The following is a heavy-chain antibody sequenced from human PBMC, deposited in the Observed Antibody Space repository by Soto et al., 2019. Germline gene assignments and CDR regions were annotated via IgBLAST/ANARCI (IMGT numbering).Heavy chain of an antibody. D-gene: IGHD3-22*01. CDR3: AGTPPRGSGGYYYDHLDP. V-gene: IGHV4-59*11. J-gene: IGHJ5*02. CDR2: IYNTGNT. CDR1: GDSIYTHY. Sequence: SETLSLTCNVSGDSIYTHYWTWIRQPPGKGLEWIGYIYNTGNTNYNPSLKSRVTISLDMSKSQFSLRLTSVTAADTAVYYCAGTPPRGSGGYYYDHLDPWGQGTLVTVSS.